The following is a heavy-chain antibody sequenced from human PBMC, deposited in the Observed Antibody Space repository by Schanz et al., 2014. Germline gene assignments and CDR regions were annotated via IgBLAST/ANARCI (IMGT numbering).Heavy chain of an antibody. J-gene: IGHJ3*02. CDR2: ISDSGDTA. CDR3: AKSDAFDI. CDR1: GFTFTNYA. V-gene: IGHV3-23*01. Sequence: EVQLLESGGGLVQPGGSLRLSCAASGFTFTNYAMSWVRQAPGKGLEWVSLISDSGDTAYYADSVKGRFTISRDNAKNTLYLQMNSLSAEDTAVYYCAKSDAFDIWGQGTLVTVSS.